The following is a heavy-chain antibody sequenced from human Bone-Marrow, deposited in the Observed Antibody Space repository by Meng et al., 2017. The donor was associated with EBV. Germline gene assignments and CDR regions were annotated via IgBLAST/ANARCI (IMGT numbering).Heavy chain of an antibody. V-gene: IGHV1-69*01. D-gene: IGHD2-21*01. CDR3: ARDNGDTMTNPYFDY. Sequence: VQRVQSGADVKKPGSSVRVSCKASGGTLNNFAINWVRQAPGEGLEWMGGIIPVLGATNYADNFQGRMKIIADESTNTAYMELSKLTPADTALYYCARDNGDTMTNPYFDYWGQGTLVTVSS. J-gene: IGHJ4*02. CDR2: IIPVLGAT. CDR1: GGTLNNFA.